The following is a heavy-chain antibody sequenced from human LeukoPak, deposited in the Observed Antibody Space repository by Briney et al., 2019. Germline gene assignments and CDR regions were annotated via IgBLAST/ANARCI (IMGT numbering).Heavy chain of an antibody. CDR3: ARQVVKAYYFDY. V-gene: IGHV4-39*01. CDR1: GGSISSSSYY. D-gene: IGHD3-22*01. Sequence: KPSETLSLTCTVSGGSISSSSYYWGWIRQPPGKGLEWIGSIYYSGSTYYNPSLKSRVTISVDTSKNQFSLKLSSVTAADTAVYYCARQVVKAYYFDYWGQGTLVTVSS. J-gene: IGHJ4*02. CDR2: IYYSGST.